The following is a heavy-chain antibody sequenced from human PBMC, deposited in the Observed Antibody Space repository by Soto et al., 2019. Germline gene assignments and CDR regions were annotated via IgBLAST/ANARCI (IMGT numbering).Heavy chain of an antibody. CDR1: GFTFSSYG. J-gene: IGHJ6*02. D-gene: IGHD3-16*01. CDR2: IWYDGSNK. CDR3: ARGGGGMDV. V-gene: IGHV3-33*01. Sequence: QVQPVESGGGVVQPGRSLRLSCAASGFTFSSYGMHWVRQAPGKGLEWVAVIWYDGSNKYYADSVKGRFTISRDNSKNTLYLQMNSLRAEDTAVYYCARGGGGMDVWGQGTTVTVSS.